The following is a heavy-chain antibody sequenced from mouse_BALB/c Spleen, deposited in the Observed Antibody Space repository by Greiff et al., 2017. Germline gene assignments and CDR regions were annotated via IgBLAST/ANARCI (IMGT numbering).Heavy chain of an antibody. CDR1: GYTFTSYW. Sequence: VQLQQPGAELVKPGAPVKLSCKASGYTFTSYWMNWVKQRPGRGLEWIGRIDPSDSETHYNQKFKDKATLTVDKSSSTAYIQLSSLTSEDSAVYYCSRGPVRTWFAYWGQGTLVTVSA. V-gene: IGHV1-69*02. D-gene: IGHD2-14*01. J-gene: IGHJ3*01. CDR2: IDPSDSET. CDR3: SRGPVRTWFAY.